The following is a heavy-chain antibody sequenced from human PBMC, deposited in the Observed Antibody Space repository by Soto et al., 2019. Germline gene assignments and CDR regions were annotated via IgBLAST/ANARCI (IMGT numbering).Heavy chain of an antibody. J-gene: IGHJ4*02. CDR3: AKSTGWFGDFDY. CDR2: ISGSGGST. CDR1: GFTFSSYA. V-gene: IGHV3-23*01. Sequence: EVQLLESGGGLVQPGGSLRLSCAASGFTFSSYAMSWVRQAPGKGVEWVSAISGSGGSTYYADSVKGRFTISRDNSKNTLYLQMNSLRAEDTAVYYCAKSTGWFGDFDYWGQGTLVTVSS. D-gene: IGHD3-10*01.